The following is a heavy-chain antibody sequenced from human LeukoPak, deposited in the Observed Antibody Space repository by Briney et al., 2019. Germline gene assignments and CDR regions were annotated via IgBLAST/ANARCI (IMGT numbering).Heavy chain of an antibody. Sequence: GGSLRLSCAASGFSFSNYGMNWVRQAPGKGLEWVSLISSSSSYIYYAASVKGRFTISRDNAKNSLYLQMNSLRAEDTAVYYCARCRNGYRNDVFDIWGQGTMVTVSS. D-gene: IGHD5-24*01. V-gene: IGHV3-21*01. CDR1: GFSFSNYG. CDR3: ARCRNGYRNDVFDI. CDR2: ISSSSSYI. J-gene: IGHJ3*02.